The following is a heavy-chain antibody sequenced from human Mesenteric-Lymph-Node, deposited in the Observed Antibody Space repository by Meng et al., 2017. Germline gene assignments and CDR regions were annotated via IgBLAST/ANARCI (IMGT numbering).Heavy chain of an antibody. V-gene: IGHV1-69*06. Sequence: SVMVSCKASGGTFSSYAISWVRQAPGQGLEWMVGSIPIFGTANYAQKFQGRVTITADKSTSTAYMELSSLRSEDTAVYYCARVARHSVAGTLYFDYWGQGTLVTVSS. CDR2: SIPIFGTA. J-gene: IGHJ4*02. D-gene: IGHD6-19*01. CDR1: GGTFSSYA. CDR3: ARVARHSVAGTLYFDY.